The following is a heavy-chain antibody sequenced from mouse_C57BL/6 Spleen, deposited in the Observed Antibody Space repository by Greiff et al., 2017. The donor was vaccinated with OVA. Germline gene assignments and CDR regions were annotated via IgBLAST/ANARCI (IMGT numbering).Heavy chain of an antibody. CDR2: ISDGGSYT. CDR3: ARAGLYYYGSNYAMDY. D-gene: IGHD1-1*01. V-gene: IGHV5-4*03. J-gene: IGHJ4*01. CDR1: GFTFSSYA. Sequence: DVMLVESGGGLVKPGGSLKLSCAASGFTFSSYAMSWVRQTPEKRLEWVATISDGGSYTYYPDNVKGRFTISRDNAKNNLYLQMSHLKSEDTAMYYCARAGLYYYGSNYAMDYWGQGTSVTVSS.